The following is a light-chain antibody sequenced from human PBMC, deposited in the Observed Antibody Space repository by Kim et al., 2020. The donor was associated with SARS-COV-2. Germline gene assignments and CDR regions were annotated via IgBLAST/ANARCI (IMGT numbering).Light chain of an antibody. CDR3: QQYNSYSWT. CDR1: QSISSW. J-gene: IGKJ1*01. V-gene: IGKV1-5*01. CDR2: DAS. Sequence: ASVGNRGTITCRASQSISSWLAWYQQKPGKAPKLLIYDASSLESGVPSRFSGSGSGTEFTLTISSLQHDDFATYYCQQYNSYSWTFGQGTKVDIK.